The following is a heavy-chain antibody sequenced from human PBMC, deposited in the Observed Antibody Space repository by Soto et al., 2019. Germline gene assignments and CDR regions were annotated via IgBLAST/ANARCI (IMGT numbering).Heavy chain of an antibody. CDR1: GGTFSSYT. V-gene: IGHV1-69*08. CDR2: IIPILGIA. J-gene: IGHJ6*02. Sequence: QVQLVQSGAEVKKPGSSVKVSCKASGGTFSSYTISWVRQAPGQGLEWMGRIIPILGIAGYAQKFQGRVTITADKSTSTAYMELKSLRSEDTAVYYCAREQVILGTYGMDVWGQGTTVTVSS. CDR3: AREQVILGTYGMDV. D-gene: IGHD2-15*01.